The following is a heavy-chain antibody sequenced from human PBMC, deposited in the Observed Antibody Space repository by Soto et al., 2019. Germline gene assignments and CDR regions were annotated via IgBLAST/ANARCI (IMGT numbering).Heavy chain of an antibody. CDR2: IYPGDSDT. Sequence: PGESLKISCKGSGYSFTGYWIGWVRQMPGKGLEWMGIIYPGDSDTRYSPSFQGQVTISADKSISTAYLQWSSLKASDTAMYYCARDQRDTPKSAATPTLRNYYYYGMDVWGQGTTVTVSS. CDR1: GYSFTGYW. J-gene: IGHJ6*02. V-gene: IGHV5-51*01. D-gene: IGHD2-15*01. CDR3: ARDQRDTPKSAATPTLRNYYYYGMDV.